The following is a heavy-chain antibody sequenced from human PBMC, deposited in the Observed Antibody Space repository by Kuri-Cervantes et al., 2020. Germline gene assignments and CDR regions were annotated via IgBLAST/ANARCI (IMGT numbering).Heavy chain of an antibody. CDR3: ARVSGDQWELLSSGAFDI. CDR2: INHSGST. J-gene: IGHJ3*02. Sequence: SQTLSLTCATSGFTFSNAWMNWVRQAPGKGLEWIGEINHSGSTNYNPSLKSRITISVDTSKNQFSLKLSSVTAADTAVYYCARVSGDQWELLSSGAFDIWGQGTMVTVSS. D-gene: IGHD1-26*01. V-gene: IGHV4-34*01. CDR1: GFTFSNAW.